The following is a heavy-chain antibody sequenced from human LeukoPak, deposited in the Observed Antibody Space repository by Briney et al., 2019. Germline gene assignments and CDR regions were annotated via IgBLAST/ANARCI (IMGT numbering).Heavy chain of an antibody. V-gene: IGHV3-30*04. CDR3: ARDLYGSGV. D-gene: IGHD3-10*01. CDR2: ISNDGSNK. J-gene: IGHJ4*02. CDR1: GFTFSSYA. Sequence: PGGSLRLSCAASGFTFSSYAMHWVRQAPGKGLEWVAVISNDGSNKYYADSVKGRFTISRDNSKNTLYLQMNSLRAEDTAVYYCARDLYGSGVWGQGTLVTVSS.